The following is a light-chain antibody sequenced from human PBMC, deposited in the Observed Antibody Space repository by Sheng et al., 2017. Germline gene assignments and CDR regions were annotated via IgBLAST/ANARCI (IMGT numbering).Light chain of an antibody. CDR1: SSNLGSNA. V-gene: IGLV1-44*01. Sequence: QSVLTQPPSASGTPGQRVIISCSGTSSNLGSNAVNWYQQLPGTAPKFLMSTHYPRPSGVPDRFSGSESGTSASLAISGLQSEDEGDYYCAAWDDSLNAFVFGTGTKVTVL. J-gene: IGLJ1*01. CDR2: THY. CDR3: AAWDDSLNAFV.